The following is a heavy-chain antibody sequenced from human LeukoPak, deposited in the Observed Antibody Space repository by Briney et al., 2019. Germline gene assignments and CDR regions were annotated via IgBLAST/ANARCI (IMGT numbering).Heavy chain of an antibody. Sequence: GASVKVSCKASGYTFINYGFSWVRQAPGQGLEGMGWISGYNGNTNYLQRFQGRVTMTTDTSTNTVYMELRSLRSDDTAVYYCARLSTNSRVGGYDPQWYFDLWGRGTLVTVSS. J-gene: IGHJ2*01. D-gene: IGHD5-12*01. CDR3: ARLSTNSRVGGYDPQWYFDL. CDR1: GYTFINYG. V-gene: IGHV1-18*04. CDR2: ISGYNGNT.